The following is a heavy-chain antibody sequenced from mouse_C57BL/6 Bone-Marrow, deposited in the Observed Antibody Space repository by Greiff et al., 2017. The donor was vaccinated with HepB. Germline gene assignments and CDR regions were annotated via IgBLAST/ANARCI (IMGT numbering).Heavy chain of an antibody. CDR3: ARWWLLGAMDY. Sequence: QVQLQQSGAELVRPGPSVKMSCKASGYTFTNYWIGWAKQRPGHGLEWIGDIYPGGGYTNYNEKFKGKATLTADKSSSTAYMQFSSLTSEVSAIYYCARWWLLGAMDYWGQGTSVTVSS. V-gene: IGHV1-63*01. CDR2: IYPGGGYT. J-gene: IGHJ4*01. CDR1: GYTFTNYW. D-gene: IGHD2-3*01.